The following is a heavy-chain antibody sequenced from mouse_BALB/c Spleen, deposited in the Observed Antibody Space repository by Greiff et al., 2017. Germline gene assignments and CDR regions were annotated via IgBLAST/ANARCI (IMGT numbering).Heavy chain of an antibody. V-gene: IGHV4-1*02. J-gene: IGHJ4*01. CDR2: INPDSSTI. Sequence: EVKVIESGGGLVQPGGSLKLSCAASGFDFSRYWMSWVRQAPGKGLEWIGEINPDSSTINYTPSLKDKFIISRDNAKNTLYLQMSKVRSEDTALYYCARHYYGYYAMDYWGQGTSVTVSS. D-gene: IGHD1-2*01. CDR3: ARHYYGYYAMDY. CDR1: GFDFSRYW.